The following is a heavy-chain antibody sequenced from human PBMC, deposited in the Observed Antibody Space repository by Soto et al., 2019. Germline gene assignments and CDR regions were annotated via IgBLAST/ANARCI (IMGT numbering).Heavy chain of an antibody. V-gene: IGHV3-21*01. CDR1: GFNFNNFG. J-gene: IGHJ6*02. CDR2: IRTSSSYI. CDR3: ARDRAPFCGGDCGLVDV. Sequence: AGGSLRLSCAASGFNFNNFGMNWFRQTPGKGLEWVSSIRTSSSYIYYADSVKGRFTISRDNAKKSLYLEMSSLRVEDTAVYYCARDRAPFCGGDCGLVDVWGQGTSVTVSS. D-gene: IGHD2-21*02.